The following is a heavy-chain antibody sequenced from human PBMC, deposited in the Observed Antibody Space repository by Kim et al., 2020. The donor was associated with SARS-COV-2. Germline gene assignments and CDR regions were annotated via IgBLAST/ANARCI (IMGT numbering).Heavy chain of an antibody. CDR2: INTNRGDT. CDR3: VTGRRQGPFRLTTVTHPRILDF. D-gene: IGHD4-17*01. J-gene: IGHJ4*02. Sequence: ASVKVSCKTSGYHFFDHDIYWVRQATGHRLEYMGWINTNRGDTDFSQKFQGRFDMTRDTSTSTAYMELSSLTSDDTAIYYCVTGRRQGPFRLTTVTHPRILDFWGQGTLLTVSS. V-gene: IGHV1-8*01. CDR1: GYHFFDHD.